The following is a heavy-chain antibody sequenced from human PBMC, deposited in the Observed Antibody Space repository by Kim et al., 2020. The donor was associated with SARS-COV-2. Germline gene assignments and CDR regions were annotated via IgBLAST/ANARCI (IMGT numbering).Heavy chain of an antibody. CDR3: ARDEKYYYYGMDV. CDR1: GGSISSNNYY. Sequence: SETLCLTCTVSGGSISSNNYYWGWIRQPPGKGLEWIGSIYYTASTYYNPSLKSRVTISVDTSKNQFSLRLSSVTAADTAVYYCARDEKYYYYGMDVWGQGTTVTVSS. CDR2: IYYTAST. V-gene: IGHV4-39*07. J-gene: IGHJ6*02.